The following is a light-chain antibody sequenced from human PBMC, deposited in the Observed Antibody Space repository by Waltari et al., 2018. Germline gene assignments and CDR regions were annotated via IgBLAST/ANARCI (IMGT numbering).Light chain of an antibody. Sequence: DIQMTQSPSSLSVSVGERVTITCQASQDISNHLNWYQHKPGKAPQVLIYDASNLETGVPSRFSGSGSGTDYTFIIRSLQPEDVATYYCQQRDRDFGGGTKVEIK. CDR2: DAS. CDR1: QDISNH. V-gene: IGKV1-33*01. J-gene: IGKJ4*01. CDR3: QQRDRD.